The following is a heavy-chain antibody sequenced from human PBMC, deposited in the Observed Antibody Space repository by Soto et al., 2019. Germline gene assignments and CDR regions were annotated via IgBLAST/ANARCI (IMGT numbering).Heavy chain of an antibody. J-gene: IGHJ4*02. CDR2: IKSKTDGGTT. CDR1: GLTFSNAW. D-gene: IGHD2-15*01. CDR3: TTSEYCSGGSCYSGVIS. V-gene: IGHV3-15*01. Sequence: EVQLVESGGGLVKPGGSLRLSCAASGLTFSNAWMSWVRQAPGKGLEWVGRIKSKTDGGTTDYAAPVKGRFTISRDDSKNTLYLQMNSLKTEDTAVYYCTTSEYCSGGSCYSGVISWGQGTLVTVSS.